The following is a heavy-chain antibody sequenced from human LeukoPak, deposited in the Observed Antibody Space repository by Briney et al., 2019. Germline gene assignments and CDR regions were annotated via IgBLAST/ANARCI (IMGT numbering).Heavy chain of an antibody. Sequence: PGGSLRLSCAASGFTFSSYSMNWVRQAPGKGLEWVSSISSSSSYIYYADSLKGRFTISRDNAKNTLYLQMNSLRAEDTAVYYCARDFLHLGGWGQGTMVTVSS. CDR2: ISSSSSYI. J-gene: IGHJ3*01. V-gene: IGHV3-21*01. D-gene: IGHD3-16*01. CDR1: GFTFSSYS. CDR3: ARDFLHLGG.